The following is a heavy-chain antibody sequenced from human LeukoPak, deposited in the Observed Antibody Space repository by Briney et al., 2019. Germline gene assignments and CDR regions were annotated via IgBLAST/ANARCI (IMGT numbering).Heavy chain of an antibody. CDR3: AKLSVGTTMLGAFDL. CDR2: ISGSGTTT. D-gene: IGHD1-26*01. CDR1: GLTFSNYA. J-gene: IGHJ3*01. V-gene: IGHV3-23*01. Sequence: GGSLRLSCVASGLTFSNYAMTWVHQAPGKGLEWVSGISGSGTTTFYAESVKGRFTISRDNSKNTLSLQMNSLRAEDTAIYHCAKLSVGTTMLGAFDLWGQGTMVTVSS.